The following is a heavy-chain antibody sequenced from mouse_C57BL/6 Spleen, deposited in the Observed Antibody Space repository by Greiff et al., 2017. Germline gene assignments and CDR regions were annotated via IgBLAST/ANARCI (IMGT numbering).Heavy chain of an antibody. V-gene: IGHV2-2*01. CDR3: ARDGVLQDYYFDY. CDR1: GFSLTSYG. J-gene: IGHJ2*01. Sequence: QVQLKQSGPGLVQPSQSLSITCTVSGFSLTSYGVHWVRQSPGKGLEWLGVIWSGGDTDYNAAFISRLSISKDNSKSQVFFKMNSLQADDAAIYYCARDGVLQDYYFDYWGQGTTLTVSS. D-gene: IGHD2-14*01. CDR2: IWSGGDT.